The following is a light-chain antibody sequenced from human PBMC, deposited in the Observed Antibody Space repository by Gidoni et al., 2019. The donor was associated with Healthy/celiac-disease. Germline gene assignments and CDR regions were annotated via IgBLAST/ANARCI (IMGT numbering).Light chain of an antibody. Sequence: QSVLTQPPSVSVSPGQWVTIPCTGSSSNIGAGYDVHWYQQLPGTAPKLLIYGNSNRPAGVPDRFSGSKSGTSASLAITGLQAEDEADYYCQSYDSSLRGVVFGGGTKLTVL. J-gene: IGLJ2*01. V-gene: IGLV1-40*01. CDR2: GNS. CDR3: QSYDSSLRGVV. CDR1: SSNIGAGYD.